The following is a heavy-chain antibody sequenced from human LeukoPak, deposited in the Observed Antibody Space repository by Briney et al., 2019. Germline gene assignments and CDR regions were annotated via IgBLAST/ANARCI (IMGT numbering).Heavy chain of an antibody. Sequence: SQTLSLTCAISGDSVSCNSAAWTWIRQSPSRGLEWLGRTYYRSKWSSDYAVSVKSRININPDTSENQFSLQLNSVTPEDTAMYYCARSRGAIVDYWGQGTLVTVSS. CDR1: GDSVSCNSAA. V-gene: IGHV6-1*01. CDR3: ARSRGAIVDY. CDR2: TYYRSKWSS. J-gene: IGHJ4*02.